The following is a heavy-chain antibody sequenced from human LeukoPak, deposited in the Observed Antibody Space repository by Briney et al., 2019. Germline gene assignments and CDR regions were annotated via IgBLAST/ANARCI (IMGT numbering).Heavy chain of an antibody. CDR2: IYTDGSST. J-gene: IGHJ4*02. D-gene: IGHD1-14*01. CDR3: ARGASNRFDY. V-gene: IGHV3-74*01. Sequence: QPGGSLRLSCAASGFTFSNYWMHWVRQAPGKGLVWVSRIYTDGSSTNYADSVKGRFTISRDNAENTLYLQMNSLRGEDTAVYYCARGASNRFDYWGQGTLVTVSS. CDR1: GFTFSNYW.